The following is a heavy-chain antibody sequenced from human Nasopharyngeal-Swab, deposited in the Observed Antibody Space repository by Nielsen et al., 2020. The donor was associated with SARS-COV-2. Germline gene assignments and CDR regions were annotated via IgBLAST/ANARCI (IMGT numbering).Heavy chain of an antibody. CDR2: ISSSSSYI. J-gene: IGHJ6*02. CDR3: ARDGATIYGMDV. V-gene: IGHV3-21*01. CDR1: GFTFSSYS. Sequence: GESLKISCAASGFTFSSYSMNWVRQAPGKGLEWVSSISSSSSYIYYADSVKGRFTISRDNAKNSLYLQMNSLRAEDTAVYYCARDGATIYGMDVRGQGTTVTVSS. D-gene: IGHD5-12*01.